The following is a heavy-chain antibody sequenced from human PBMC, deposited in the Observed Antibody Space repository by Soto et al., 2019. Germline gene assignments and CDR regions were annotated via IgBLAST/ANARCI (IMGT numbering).Heavy chain of an antibody. Sequence: GGSLRLSCAASGFTFSSYGMHWVRQAPGKGLEWVAVISYDGSNKYYADSVKGRFTISRDNSKNTLYLQMNSLRAEDTAVYYCAKPNTVTTYYYYYYMDVWGKGTTVTVSS. CDR2: ISYDGSNK. D-gene: IGHD4-4*01. J-gene: IGHJ6*03. CDR1: GFTFSSYG. V-gene: IGHV3-30*18. CDR3: AKPNTVTTYYYYYYMDV.